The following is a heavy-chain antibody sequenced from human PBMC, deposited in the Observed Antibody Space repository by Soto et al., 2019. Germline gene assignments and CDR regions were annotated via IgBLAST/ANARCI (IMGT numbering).Heavy chain of an antibody. D-gene: IGHD7-27*01. J-gene: IGHJ4*02. CDR1: GGSISSYY. Sequence: QLQLQESGPGLVKPSETLSLTCTVSGGSISSYYWGWIRRPPGKGLEWIRSIYYSGSTYYNPSLKSRVTISVDTSKNQFSLKLSSVTAADTAVYYCARRWGYSFDYWGQGTLVTVSS. V-gene: IGHV4-39*01. CDR3: ARRWGYSFDY. CDR2: IYYSGST.